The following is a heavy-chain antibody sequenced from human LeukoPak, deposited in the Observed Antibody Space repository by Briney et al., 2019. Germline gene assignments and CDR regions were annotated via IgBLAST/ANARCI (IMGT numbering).Heavy chain of an antibody. J-gene: IGHJ6*03. D-gene: IGHD2-2*02. V-gene: IGHV1-69*13. CDR1: GGTFSSYA. CDR3: ARSPAAIGHYYYYYMDV. Sequence: SVKVSCKASGGTFSSYAISWVRQAPGQGLEWMGGIIPIFGTANYAQKFQGRVTITADESTSTAYMELSSLGSEDTAVYYCARSPAAIGHYYYYYMDVWGKGTTVTVSS. CDR2: IIPIFGTA.